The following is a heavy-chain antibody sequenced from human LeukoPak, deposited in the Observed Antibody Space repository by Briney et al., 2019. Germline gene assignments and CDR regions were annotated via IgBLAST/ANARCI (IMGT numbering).Heavy chain of an antibody. Sequence: SETLSLTCTVSGGSISSSSYYWGWIRQPPGKGLEWIGSIYYSGSTYYNPSLKSRVTISVDTSKNQFSPKLSSVTAADTAVYYCARGGGWSNWFDPWGQGTLVTVSS. CDR2: IYYSGST. V-gene: IGHV4-39*01. D-gene: IGHD6-19*01. CDR3: ARGGGWSNWFDP. CDR1: GGSISSSSYY. J-gene: IGHJ5*02.